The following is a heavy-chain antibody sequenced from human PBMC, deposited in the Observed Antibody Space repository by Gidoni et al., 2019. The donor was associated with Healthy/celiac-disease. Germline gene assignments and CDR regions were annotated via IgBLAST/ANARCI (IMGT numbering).Heavy chain of an antibody. D-gene: IGHD3-3*01. J-gene: IGHJ3*02. CDR2: IYTSGST. Sequence: QVQLQESGPGLVKPSETLSLTCTVSGGPISSYYWSWIRQPAGKGLEWFGRIYTSGSTNYNPSLKSRVTMAVDTSKNQFSLKLSSVTAADTAVYYCAREWITIFGVVPAFDIWGQGTMVTVSS. CDR1: GGPISSYY. CDR3: AREWITIFGVVPAFDI. V-gene: IGHV4-4*07.